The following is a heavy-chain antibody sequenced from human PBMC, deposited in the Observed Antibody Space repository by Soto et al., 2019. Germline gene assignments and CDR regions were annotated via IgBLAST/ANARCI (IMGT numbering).Heavy chain of an antibody. V-gene: IGHV1-18*01. CDR3: ARGPESRSTAYFDY. CDR1: GYTFTDYG. CDR2: ISAYTGNT. J-gene: IGHJ4*02. Sequence: ASVKVSCKASGYTFTDYGITWVRQAPGQGLEWMGWISAYTGNTNYAQKVQGRVTMSTDTSTSTAYLELRSLRSDDTAVYYCARGPESRSTAYFDYWGQGTPVTVSS. D-gene: IGHD1-26*01.